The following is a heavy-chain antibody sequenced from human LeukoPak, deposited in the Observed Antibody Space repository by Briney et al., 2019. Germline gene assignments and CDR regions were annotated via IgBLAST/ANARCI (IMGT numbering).Heavy chain of an antibody. Sequence: SETLSLTCAVSGGSINSYYWSWVRQPPGKGLEWIGYIYYSGNTNYNPSLKGRVTISVYTSNTHFSLKLSSVTAADTAVYYCARNYYGSGSLDVWGKGTTATISS. D-gene: IGHD3-10*01. V-gene: IGHV4-59*01. CDR1: GGSINSYY. J-gene: IGHJ6*03. CDR2: IYYSGNT. CDR3: ARNYYGSGSLDV.